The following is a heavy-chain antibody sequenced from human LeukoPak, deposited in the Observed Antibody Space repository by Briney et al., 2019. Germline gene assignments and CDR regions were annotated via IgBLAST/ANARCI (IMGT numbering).Heavy chain of an antibody. J-gene: IGHJ3*02. CDR3: ASGGYDFWSGYFPHDAFDI. CDR2: IYYSEST. CDR1: GGSISSSSYY. V-gene: IGHV4-39*01. Sequence: SETLSLTCTVSGGSISSSSYYWGWIRQPPGKGLEWIGSIYYSESTYYNPYLKSRVTISVDTSKNQFSLKLSSVTAADTAVYYCASGGYDFWSGYFPHDAFDIWGQGTMVTVSS. D-gene: IGHD3-3*01.